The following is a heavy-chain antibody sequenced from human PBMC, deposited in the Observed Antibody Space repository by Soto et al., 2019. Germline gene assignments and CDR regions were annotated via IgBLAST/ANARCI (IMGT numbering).Heavy chain of an antibody. CDR2: VSTSNFYI. Sequence: QVQLVESGGGLVKPGGSLRLSCAASGFSFSDYYMTWIRQTPGKGLEWLSYVSTSNFYIRYADSVKGRFTISRDNAKKTLFLQMDNLRADDTATYYCARSNGDYERAYFDYWGQGTLVAVSS. CDR1: GFSFSDYY. CDR3: ARSNGDYERAYFDY. V-gene: IGHV3-11*06. D-gene: IGHD2-21*02. J-gene: IGHJ4*02.